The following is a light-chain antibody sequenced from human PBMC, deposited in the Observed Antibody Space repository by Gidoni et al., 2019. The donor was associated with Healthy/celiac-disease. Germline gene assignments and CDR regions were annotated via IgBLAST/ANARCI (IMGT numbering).Light chain of an antibody. Sequence: DSQMTQLPSSLSASVGDRVTITCRASQSISSYLNWYQQKPGKAPKLLIYAASSLQSGVPSRFSGSGSGTDFTLTISSLQPEDFATYYCQQSYSTPRTCXQXTKVXIK. CDR1: QSISSY. J-gene: IGKJ1*01. CDR2: AAS. CDR3: QQSYSTPRT. V-gene: IGKV1-39*01.